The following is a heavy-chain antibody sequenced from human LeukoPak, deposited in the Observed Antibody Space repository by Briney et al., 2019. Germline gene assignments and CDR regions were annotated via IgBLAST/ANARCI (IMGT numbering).Heavy chain of an antibody. Sequence: SETLSLTCTVSGGSISSYYWSWIRQPPGKGPEWIGYIYYSGSTNYNPSLKSRVTISVDTSKNQFSLKLSSVTAADTAVYYCARGGIRFDPWGQGTLVTVSS. CDR2: IYYSGST. CDR1: GGSISSYY. CDR3: ARGGIRFDP. D-gene: IGHD2-15*01. J-gene: IGHJ5*02. V-gene: IGHV4-59*01.